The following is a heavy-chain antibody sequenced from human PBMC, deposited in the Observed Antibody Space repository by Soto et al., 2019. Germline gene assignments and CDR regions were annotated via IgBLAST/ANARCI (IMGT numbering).Heavy chain of an antibody. CDR2: INAHSGGT. V-gene: IGHV1-2*07. D-gene: IGHD3-16*01. J-gene: IGHJ5*02. CDR1: GFPLTGND. Sequence: SLEVCCKDSGFPLTGNDITSPRHAPGQGLEWGGWINAHSGGTEYAHKFQGRVTLTRDTSIATAYLTLTTLTSDDTPLYYCAKDITRQIAYWLAPWDNRSLV. CDR3: AKDITRQIAYWLAP.